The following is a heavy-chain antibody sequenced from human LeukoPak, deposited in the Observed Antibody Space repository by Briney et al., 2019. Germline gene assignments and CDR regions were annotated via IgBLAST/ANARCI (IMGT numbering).Heavy chain of an antibody. CDR1: GFTFSSYA. CDR3: AKGRRPYTVTTVLGY. CDR2: ISGSGGST. Sequence: PGGSLRLSCAASGFTFSSYAMSWVRQAPGKGLEWVSAISGSGGSTYYADSVKGRFTISRDNSKNTLYLQMNSLRAEDTAVYYCAKGRRPYTVTTVLGYWGQGTLVTVSS. D-gene: IGHD4-17*01. J-gene: IGHJ4*02. V-gene: IGHV3-23*01.